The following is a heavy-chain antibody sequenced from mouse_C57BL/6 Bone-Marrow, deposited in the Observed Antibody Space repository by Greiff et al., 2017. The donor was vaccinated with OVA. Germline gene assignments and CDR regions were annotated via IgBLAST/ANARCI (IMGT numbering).Heavy chain of an antibody. CDR1: GYTFTSYW. J-gene: IGHJ2*01. CDR2: IDPSDSYT. D-gene: IGHD1-1*01. Sequence: VQLQQPGAELVKPGASVKLSCKASGYTFTSYWMQWVKQRPGQGLEWIGEIDPSDSYTNYNQKFKGKATLTVDTSSSTAYMQLSSLTSEDSAVYYGVWYYYGSSYRYFDYWGQGTTLTVSS. V-gene: IGHV1-50*01. CDR3: VWYYYGSSYRYFDY.